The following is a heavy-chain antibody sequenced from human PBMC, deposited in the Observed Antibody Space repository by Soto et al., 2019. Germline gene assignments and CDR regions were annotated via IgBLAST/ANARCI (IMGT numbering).Heavy chain of an antibody. J-gene: IGHJ4*02. Sequence: QVQLVQSGAEVKKPGSSVKVSCKASGGTFSSYTISWVRQAPGQGLEWMGRIIPILGIANYAQKFQGRVTITADKSTSTAYMALSRMRSEDTAVYYCASNYGGNSDWGQGTLVTVSS. CDR3: ASNYGGNSD. D-gene: IGHD4-17*01. CDR2: IIPILGIA. V-gene: IGHV1-69*02. CDR1: GGTFSSYT.